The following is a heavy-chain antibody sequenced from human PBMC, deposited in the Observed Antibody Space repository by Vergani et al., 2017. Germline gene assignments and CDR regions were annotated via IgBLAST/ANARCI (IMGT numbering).Heavy chain of an antibody. J-gene: IGHJ6*02. V-gene: IGHV4-61*02. Sequence: QVQLQESGPGLVKPSQTLSLTCTVSGGSISSGSYFWSWVRQPAGRGLEWIGRISTSGSTYYNPSLNSRVTMSVDTSKNQFSLKLRSVTAADTAVYFCARVMYRDEASTGYRLEGMDIWGQGTTVTISS. CDR3: ARVMYRDEASTGYRLEGMDI. CDR2: ISTSGST. D-gene: IGHD3-9*01. CDR1: GGSISSGSYF.